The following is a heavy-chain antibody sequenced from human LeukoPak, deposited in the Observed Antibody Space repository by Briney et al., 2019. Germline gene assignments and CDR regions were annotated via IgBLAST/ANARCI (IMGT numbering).Heavy chain of an antibody. CDR2: INTYNGNT. D-gene: IGHD6-13*01. V-gene: IGHV1-18*04. J-gene: IGHJ6*04. CDR1: GYTFTSYG. Sequence: ASVKVSCKASGYTFTSYGLSWVRQAPGQGLEWVGWINTYNGNTNYAQKLQARVTMTTDTSTSTAYMELRSLRSDDTAVYYCARRRPSLAAARDYYYYGMDVWGKGTTVTVSS. CDR3: ARRRPSLAAARDYYYYGMDV.